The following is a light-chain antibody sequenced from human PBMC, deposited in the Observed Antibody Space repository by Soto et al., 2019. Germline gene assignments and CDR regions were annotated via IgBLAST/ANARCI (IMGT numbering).Light chain of an antibody. CDR2: LNSDGSH. CDR3: QTWGTGIRV. CDR1: SGHSSYA. J-gene: IGLJ3*02. Sequence: QSVLTQSPSASASLGASVKLTCTLSSGHSSYAIAWHQQRPEKGPRYLMKLNSDGSHSKGDGIPDRFSGSSSGAERYHTISSLQSEDEADYYCQTWGTGIRVFGGGTKLTVL. V-gene: IGLV4-69*02.